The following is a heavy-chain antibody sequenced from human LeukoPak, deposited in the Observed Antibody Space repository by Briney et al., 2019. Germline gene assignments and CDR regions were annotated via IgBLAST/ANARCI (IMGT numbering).Heavy chain of an antibody. CDR3: ARMRLCQYYMDV. CDR2: IGTAGDT. J-gene: IGHJ6*03. V-gene: IGHV3-13*01. Sequence: GGSLRLSCAASGFTFSNYDMHWVRQRTGKRLEWVSSIGTAGDTYYTASVKGRFTISRENAENSLYLQMNSLRAGDTAVYYCARMRLCQYYMDVWGTVTTVTIS. D-gene: IGHD3-10*02. CDR1: GFTFSNYD.